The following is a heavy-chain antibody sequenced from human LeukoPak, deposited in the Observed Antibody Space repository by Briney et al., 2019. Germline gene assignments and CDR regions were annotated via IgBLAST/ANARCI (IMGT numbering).Heavy chain of an antibody. J-gene: IGHJ3*02. Sequence: PGGSLRLSCAVSGFTFSSYSMNWVRQAPGKGLEWVSSISSSSSYIYYADSVKGRFTISRDNAKNSLYLQMNSLRAEDTAVYYCAREGANYYDSSGYPVDIWGQGTMVTVSS. CDR2: ISSSSSYI. CDR3: AREGANYYDSSGYPVDI. D-gene: IGHD3-22*01. CDR1: GFTFSSYS. V-gene: IGHV3-21*01.